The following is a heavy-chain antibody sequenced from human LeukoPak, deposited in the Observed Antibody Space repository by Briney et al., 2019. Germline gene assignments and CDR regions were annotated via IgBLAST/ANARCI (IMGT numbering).Heavy chain of an antibody. CDR2: IKSKADGGTT. J-gene: IGHJ4*02. D-gene: IGHD3-22*01. V-gene: IGHV3-15*01. CDR3: AKEYRITMIVVAQTIDY. Sequence: GSLRLSCAASGFTFSNAWMSWVRQAPVKGLEWVGRIKSKADGGTTDYAAPVKGRFTISRDDSKNTLYLQISSLKTEDTAVYYCAKEYRITMIVVAQTIDYWGQGTLVTVSS. CDR1: GFTFSNAW.